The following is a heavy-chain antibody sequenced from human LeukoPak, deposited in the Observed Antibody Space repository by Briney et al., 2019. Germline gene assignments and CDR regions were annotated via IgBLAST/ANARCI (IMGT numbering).Heavy chain of an antibody. J-gene: IGHJ5*02. CDR1: GYTFTSYA. Sequence: ASVKVSCKASGYTFTSYAMNWVRQAPGQGLEWMGWINANSGGTNYVQKVQGRVTMTRDTSISTAYLDLSRLTSGDTAVYYCVRDTGYSGNIAWFDPWGQGTLVTVSS. CDR3: VRDTGYSGNIAWFDP. CDR2: INANSGGT. D-gene: IGHD1-26*01. V-gene: IGHV1-2*02.